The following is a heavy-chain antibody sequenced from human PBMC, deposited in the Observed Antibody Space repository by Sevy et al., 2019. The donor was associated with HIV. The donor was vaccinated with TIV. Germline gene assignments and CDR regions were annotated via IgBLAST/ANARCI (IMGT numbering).Heavy chain of an antibody. CDR2: IYYSVST. CDR3: ARQYSSSPNDY. CDR1: GGSISSSSYY. V-gene: IGHV4-39*01. D-gene: IGHD6-6*01. J-gene: IGHJ4*02. Sequence: SETLSLTCTVSGGSISSSSYYWGWIRQPPGKGLEWIWSIYYSVSTYYNPSLKSRVTISVVTSKNQFSLKLCSVTAADTAVYYCARQYSSSPNDYWGQGTLVTVSS.